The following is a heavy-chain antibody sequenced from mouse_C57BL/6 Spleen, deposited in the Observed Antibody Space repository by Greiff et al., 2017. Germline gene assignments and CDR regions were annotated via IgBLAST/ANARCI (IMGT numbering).Heavy chain of an antibody. J-gene: IGHJ1*03. CDR1: GYTFTSYW. V-gene: IGHV1-61*01. CDR2: IYPSDSET. D-gene: IGHD1-1*01. Sequence: VQLQQPGAELVRPGSSVKLSCKASGYTFTSYWMDWVKQRPGQGLEWIGNIYPSDSETHYNQKFKDKATLTVDKSSSTAYMQLSSLTSEDSAVYYCARPPYGGYFDVWGTGTTVTVSS. CDR3: ARPPYGGYFDV.